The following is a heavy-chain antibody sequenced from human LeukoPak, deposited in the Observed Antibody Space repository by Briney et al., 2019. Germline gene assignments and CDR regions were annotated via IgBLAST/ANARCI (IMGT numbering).Heavy chain of an antibody. Sequence: GGSLRLSCAASGFTFSSYAMSWVRQAPGKGLEWVSGISGSGGSTYYADSVKGRFTISRDDSKNTLYLQMNSLRAEDTAVYYCAKDPYSGGFYDYWGQGTLVTVSS. CDR2: ISGSGGST. D-gene: IGHD1-26*01. CDR1: GFTFSSYA. J-gene: IGHJ4*02. CDR3: AKDPYSGGFYDY. V-gene: IGHV3-23*01.